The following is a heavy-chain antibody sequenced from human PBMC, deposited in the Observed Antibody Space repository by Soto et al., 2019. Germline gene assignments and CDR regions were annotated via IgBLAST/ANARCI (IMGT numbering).Heavy chain of an antibody. CDR2: IYYSGST. J-gene: IGHJ4*02. CDR1: GGSISSYY. CDR3: ASVLNYYDSSGYYRRYYFDY. D-gene: IGHD3-22*01. Sequence: SETLSLTCTVSGGSISSYYWSWIRQPPGKGLEWIGYIYYSGSTNYNPSLKSRVTISVDTSKNQFSLKLSSVTAADTAVYYCASVLNYYDSSGYYRRYYFDYWGQGTPVTVSS. V-gene: IGHV4-59*01.